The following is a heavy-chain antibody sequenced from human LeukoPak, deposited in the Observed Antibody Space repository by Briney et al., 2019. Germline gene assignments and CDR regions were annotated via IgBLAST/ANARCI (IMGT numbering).Heavy chain of an antibody. D-gene: IGHD6-13*01. J-gene: IGHJ4*02. V-gene: IGHV1-46*01. CDR1: GYTFTSYY. CDR2: INPSGGST. CDR3: ATIQQLVRGKWFLDY. Sequence: ASVKVSCKASGYTFTSYYMHWVRQAPGQGLEWMGIINPSGGSTSYAQKFQGGVTMTRDTSTSTVYMELSSLRSDDTAVYYCATIQQLVRGKWFLDYWGQGTLVTVSS.